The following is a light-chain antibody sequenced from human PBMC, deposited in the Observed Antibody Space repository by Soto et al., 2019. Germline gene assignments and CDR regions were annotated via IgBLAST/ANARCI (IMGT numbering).Light chain of an antibody. Sequence: QSVLTQPASVSGSPGQSITISCTGTSSDVGGYNYVSWYQQHPGKAPKLMIYEVSNRPSGVSNRFSGSKSGNTASLTISGLQAEDEADYYCSPYTSSSTYGFGTGTKVTVL. J-gene: IGLJ1*01. V-gene: IGLV2-14*01. CDR3: SPYTSSSTYG. CDR1: SSDVGGYNY. CDR2: EVS.